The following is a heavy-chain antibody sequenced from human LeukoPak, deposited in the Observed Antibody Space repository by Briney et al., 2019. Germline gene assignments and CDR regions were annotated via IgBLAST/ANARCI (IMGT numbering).Heavy chain of an antibody. V-gene: IGHV3-30*02. CDR2: IRYDGSNK. D-gene: IGHD3-10*01. J-gene: IGHJ4*02. CDR3: AKGLLWFGELPACYFDY. CDR1: GFTFSSYG. Sequence: GGSLRLSCAASGFTFSSYGMHWVRQAPGKGLEWVAFIRYDGSNKYYADSVKGRFTISRDNSKNTLYLQMNSLRAEDTAVYYCAKGLLWFGELPACYFDYWGQGTLVTVSS.